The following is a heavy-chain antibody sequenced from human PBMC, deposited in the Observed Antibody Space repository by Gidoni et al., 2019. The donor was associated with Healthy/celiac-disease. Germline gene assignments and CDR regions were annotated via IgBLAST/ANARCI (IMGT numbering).Heavy chain of an antibody. CDR3: AKGRNKYSSGIDY. D-gene: IGHD6-19*01. CDR1: GFNLRNYG. J-gene: IGHJ4*02. V-gene: IGHV3-30*18. Sequence: QVQLVESGGGVVQPGRSLRLSCAASGFNLRNYGMHWARQAPGKGLAWVAVISYDGGNKYHADSVKGRFTISRDNSKNTLYLQMSSLRAEDTAVYYCAKGRNKYSSGIDYWGQGTLVTVSS. CDR2: ISYDGGNK.